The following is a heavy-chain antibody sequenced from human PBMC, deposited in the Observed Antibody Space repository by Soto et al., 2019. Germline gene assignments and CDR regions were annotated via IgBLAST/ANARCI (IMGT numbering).Heavy chain of an antibody. V-gene: IGHV5-51*01. CDR2: IYPGDSDT. CDR1: GYSFTSYW. D-gene: IGHD6-13*01. J-gene: IGHJ6*02. Sequence: PGESLKISCKGSGYSFTSYWIGWVRQMPGKGLECMGIIYPGDSDTRYSPSFQGQVTISADKSISTAYLQWSSLKASDTAMYYCARTAAAGKYYYGMDVWGQGITVTVSS. CDR3: ARTAAAGKYYYGMDV.